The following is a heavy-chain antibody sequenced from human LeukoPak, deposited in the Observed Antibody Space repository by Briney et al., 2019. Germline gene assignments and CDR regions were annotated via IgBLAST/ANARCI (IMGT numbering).Heavy chain of an antibody. CDR1: GGSISNYY. CDR3: ARGNYYDSKLGNFDY. J-gene: IGHJ4*02. CDR2: IYSSGTT. D-gene: IGHD3-22*01. V-gene: IGHV4-4*07. Sequence: SETLSLTCTVSGGSISNYYWSWIRQPAGKGLEWIGRIYSSGTTNYNPSLKSRVTMSVDTSKNQFSLKLSSVTAADTAVYYCARGNYYDSKLGNFDYWGQGTLVTVSS.